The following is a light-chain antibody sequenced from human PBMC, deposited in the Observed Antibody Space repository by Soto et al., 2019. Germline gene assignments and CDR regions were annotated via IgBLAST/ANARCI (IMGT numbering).Light chain of an antibody. CDR2: DAS. J-gene: IGKJ4*01. CDR1: QDISNY. CDR3: QQYDNLPLT. Sequence: DIQMTQSPSSLSASVGDRVTITCQASQDISNYLNWYQQKPGKAPKLLIYDASNLETGVPSRFSGSGSGTDFTCTISSLQPEDIATYYWQQYDNLPLTFGGGTKVESK. V-gene: IGKV1-33*01.